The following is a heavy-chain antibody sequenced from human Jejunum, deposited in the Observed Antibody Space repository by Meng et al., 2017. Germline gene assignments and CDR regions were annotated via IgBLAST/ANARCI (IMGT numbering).Heavy chain of an antibody. D-gene: IGHD6-13*01. J-gene: IGHJ4*02. V-gene: IGHV4-39*07. CDR1: GASISSSSYS. CDR2: IYYSGST. CDR3: AREGGSSWNGVFL. Sequence: GSLRLSCTVSGASISSSSYSWGWIRQSPGKGLEWIGSIYYSGSTDYNPSLKSRVAISIDTSKNQFSLKLSSVTAADTATYYCAREGGSSWNGVFLWGQGTLVTVYS.